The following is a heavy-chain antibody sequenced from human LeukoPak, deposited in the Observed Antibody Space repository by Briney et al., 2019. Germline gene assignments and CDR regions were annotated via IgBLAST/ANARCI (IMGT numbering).Heavy chain of an antibody. CDR1: GGSISSRSYY. Sequence: PSETLSLTCTVSGGSISSRSYYWGWIRQPPGKGLEWIGNIYYSANTYYNPSVKSRVTISVDTSKNQFSLRLSSVTAADTAVYYCARERDFYDSSGSPSYWGQGTLVIVSS. CDR3: ARERDFYDSSGSPSY. D-gene: IGHD3-22*01. V-gene: IGHV4-39*07. CDR2: IYYSANT. J-gene: IGHJ4*02.